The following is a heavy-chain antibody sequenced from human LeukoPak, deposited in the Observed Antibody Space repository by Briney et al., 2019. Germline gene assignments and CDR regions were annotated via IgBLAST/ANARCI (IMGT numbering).Heavy chain of an antibody. V-gene: IGHV1-24*01. CDR1: GYTLTELS. Sequence: GASVKVSCKVSGYTLTELSMRWVRQAPGKGLEWMGGFDPEDGETIYAQKFQGRVTMTEDTSTDTAYMELSSLRSEDTAAYYCATSRAQQLVLQTLAEWGQGTLVTVSS. CDR2: FDPEDGET. CDR3: ATSRAQQLVLQTLAE. J-gene: IGHJ4*02. D-gene: IGHD6-13*01.